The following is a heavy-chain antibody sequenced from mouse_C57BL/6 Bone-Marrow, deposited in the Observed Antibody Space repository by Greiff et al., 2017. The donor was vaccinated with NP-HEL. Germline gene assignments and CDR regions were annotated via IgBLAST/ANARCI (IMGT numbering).Heavy chain of an antibody. J-gene: IGHJ3*01. D-gene: IGHD2-3*01. CDR2: ISSGGDYI. Sequence: EVKVVESGEGLVKPGGSLKLSCAASGFTFSSYAMSWVRQTPEKRLEWVAYISSGGDYIYYADTVKGRFTISRDNARNTLYLQMSSLKSEDTAMYYCTRDRGDGYYAPFAYWGQGTLVTVSA. CDR3: TRDRGDGYYAPFAY. CDR1: GFTFSSYA. V-gene: IGHV5-9-1*02.